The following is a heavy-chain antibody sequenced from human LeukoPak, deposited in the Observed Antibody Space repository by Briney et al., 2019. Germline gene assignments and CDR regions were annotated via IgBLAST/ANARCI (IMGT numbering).Heavy chain of an antibody. D-gene: IGHD2-2*01. CDR1: GFTFSSYG. CDR2: ISYDGSNK. Sequence: GGSLRLSCAASGFTFSSYGMHWVRQAPGKGLEWVAVISYDGSNKYYADSVKGRFTISRDNSKNTLYLQMNSLRAEDTAVYYCAKGGAVVPAAVFDYWGQGTLVTVSS. CDR3: AKGGAVVPAAVFDY. V-gene: IGHV3-30*18. J-gene: IGHJ4*02.